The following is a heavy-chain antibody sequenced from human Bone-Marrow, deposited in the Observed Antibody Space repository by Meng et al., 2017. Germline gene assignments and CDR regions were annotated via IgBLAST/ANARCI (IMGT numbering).Heavy chain of an antibody. CDR3: ARDRAVAVTTEASDY. D-gene: IGHD6-19*01. CDR2: ISTSSSYI. CDR1: GFTFSSYS. J-gene: IGHJ4*02. V-gene: IGHV3-21*01. Sequence: GGSLRLSCAASGFTFSSYSMTCVRQAPGKGLEWVSSISTSSSYIYYADSVKGRFTISRDNAKNSLYLQMNSLRAEDTAVYYCARDRAVAVTTEASDYWGQGTLVTVSS.